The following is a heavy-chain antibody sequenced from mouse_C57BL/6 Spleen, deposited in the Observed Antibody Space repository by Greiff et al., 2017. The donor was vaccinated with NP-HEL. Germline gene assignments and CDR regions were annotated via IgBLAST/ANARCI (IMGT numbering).Heavy chain of an antibody. V-gene: IGHV1-82*01. Sequence: QVQLKESGPELVKPGASVSISCKASGYAFSSSWLNWVKQRPGKGLEWIGRIYPGDGDTNYNGKFKGKATLTADKSSSTAYMQLSSLTSEDSAVYFCAREEGYDYGFDYWGQGTTLTVSS. D-gene: IGHD2-4*01. J-gene: IGHJ2*01. CDR3: AREEGYDYGFDY. CDR2: IYPGDGDT. CDR1: GYAFSSSW.